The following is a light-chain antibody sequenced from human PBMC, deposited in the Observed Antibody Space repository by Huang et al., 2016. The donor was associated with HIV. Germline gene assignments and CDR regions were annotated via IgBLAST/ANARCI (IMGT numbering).Light chain of an antibody. Sequence: EIVLTQSPATLSLSPGERATLSCRASQSVSSYLAWYQQKPGQAPRLLIYDTSNRAPGIPARFGGSGSGTDFTLTISSLEPEDFAVYYCQQRGDWPYTFGQGTKLEIK. CDR1: QSVSSY. CDR2: DTS. V-gene: IGKV3-11*01. J-gene: IGKJ2*01. CDR3: QQRGDWPYT.